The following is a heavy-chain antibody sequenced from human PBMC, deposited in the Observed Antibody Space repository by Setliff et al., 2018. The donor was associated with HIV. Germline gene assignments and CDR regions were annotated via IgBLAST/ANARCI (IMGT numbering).Heavy chain of an antibody. J-gene: IGHJ4*02. Sequence: LRLSCAASGFTFSTYRMNWVRQAPGKGLEWVSSISSSSSYIYYADSLKGRFTISRDNAKNSLYLQMNSLRAEDTAVYYCATDVAGKYDYWGQGTLVTVSS. CDR1: GFTFSTYR. CDR2: ISSSSSYI. V-gene: IGHV3-21*01. CDR3: ATDVAGKYDY. D-gene: IGHD2-15*01.